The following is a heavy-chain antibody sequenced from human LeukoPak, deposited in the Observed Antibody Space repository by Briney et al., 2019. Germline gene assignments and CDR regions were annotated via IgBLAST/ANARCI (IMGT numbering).Heavy chain of an antibody. D-gene: IGHD6-13*01. V-gene: IGHV5-51*01. J-gene: IGHJ4*02. CDR2: IYPGDSDT. CDR3: ARRSGIGYSSSWYSAGDY. CDR1: GYSFTGYW. Sequence: GESLKISCKGSGYSFTGYWIGWVRQMPGKGLEWMGIIYPGDSDTRYSPSFQGQVTISADKSISTAYLQWSSLKASDTAMYYCARRSGIGYSSSWYSAGDYWGQGTLVTVSS.